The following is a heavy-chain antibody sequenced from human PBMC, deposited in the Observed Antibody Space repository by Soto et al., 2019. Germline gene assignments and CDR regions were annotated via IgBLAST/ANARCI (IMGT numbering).Heavy chain of an antibody. CDR2: ISSSSSTI. CDR1: GFTFSSYS. D-gene: IGHD1-26*01. Sequence: GGSLRLSCAASGFTFSSYSMNWVRQAPGKGLEWVSYISSSSSTIYYADSVKGRFTISRDNAKNSLYLQMNSLRAEDTAVYYCARDQVGKYYYYYYYMDVWGKGTTVTVSS. CDR3: ARDQVGKYYYYYYYMDV. V-gene: IGHV3-48*01. J-gene: IGHJ6*03.